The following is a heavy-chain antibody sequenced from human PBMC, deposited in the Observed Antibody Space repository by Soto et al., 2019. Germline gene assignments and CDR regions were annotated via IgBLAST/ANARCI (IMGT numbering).Heavy chain of an antibody. V-gene: IGHV1-69*02. CDR2: IIPILGIA. D-gene: IGHD3-10*01. CDR1: GGTFSSYT. J-gene: IGHJ4*02. CDR3: ASHSGSYYNDY. Sequence: QVQLVQSGAEVKKPGSSVKVSCKASGGTFSSYTINWVRQAPGQGLEWMGRIIPILGIANYAQKFQGRVTITADKSTSTAYMELSSLTSEDTAVYYCASHSGSYYNDYWGQGTLVTVSS.